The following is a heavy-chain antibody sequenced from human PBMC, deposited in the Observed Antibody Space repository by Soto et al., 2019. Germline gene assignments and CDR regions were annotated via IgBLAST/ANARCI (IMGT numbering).Heavy chain of an antibody. D-gene: IGHD2-15*01. CDR2: IYYSGST. J-gene: IGHJ4*02. CDR1: GGSISSSSYY. V-gene: IGHV4-39*01. CDR3: ASYSGGGAATNFDY. Sequence: SETLSLTCTVSGGSISSSSYYWGWIRQPPGKGLEWIGSIYYSGSTYYNPSLKSRVTISVDTSKNQFSLKLSSVTAADTAVYYCASYSGGGAATNFDYWGQGNLVTVSS.